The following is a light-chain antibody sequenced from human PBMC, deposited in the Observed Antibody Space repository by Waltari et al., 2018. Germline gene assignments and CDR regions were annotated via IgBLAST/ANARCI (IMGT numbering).Light chain of an antibody. CDR3: QQYGSSRT. J-gene: IGKJ1*01. V-gene: IGKV3-20*01. Sequence: EIVLTQSPGTLSLSPGERATLSCRASQSVSSSYLAWYQRKPGQAPRLLIYGASSRATGIPDRFSGSGSGTDFTLTISRLEPEDFAVYYCQQYGSSRTFGQGTKVEIK. CDR1: QSVSSSY. CDR2: GAS.